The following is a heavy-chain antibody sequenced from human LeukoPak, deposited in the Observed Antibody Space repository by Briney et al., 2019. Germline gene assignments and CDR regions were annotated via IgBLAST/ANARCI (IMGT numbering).Heavy chain of an antibody. D-gene: IGHD3-10*01. CDR2: IYSGGST. CDR1: GFTVSSNY. CDR3: ARVRHIIMVRGARPAAFDI. J-gene: IGHJ3*02. V-gene: IGHV3-53*01. Sequence: GGSLRLSCAASGFTVSSNYMSWVRQAPGKGLEWVSVIYSGGSTYYADSVKGRFTISRDNSKNTLYLQMNSLRAEDTAVYYCARVRHIIMVRGARPAAFDIWGQGPMVTVSS.